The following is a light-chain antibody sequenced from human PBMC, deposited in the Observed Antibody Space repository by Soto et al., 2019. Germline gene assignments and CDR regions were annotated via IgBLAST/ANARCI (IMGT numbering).Light chain of an antibody. CDR3: CSYSGIRGAV. CDR2: EVY. J-gene: IGLJ7*01. V-gene: IGLV2-23*02. CDR1: SSDVGYYNL. Sequence: QSALTQPVSVSGSPGQSGTISCTGTSSDVGYYNLVAWYQQHPGKAPKVLIYEVYKRPSGVSDRFSGSKSGNTASLTISGLQAEDEADYYCCSYSGIRGAVFGGGTQLTVL.